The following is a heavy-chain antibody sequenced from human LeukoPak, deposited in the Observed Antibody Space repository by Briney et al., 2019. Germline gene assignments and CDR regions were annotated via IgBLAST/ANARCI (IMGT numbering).Heavy chain of an antibody. V-gene: IGHV4-39*01. D-gene: IGHD2-15*01. CDR2: IYYSGTT. CDR1: GGSINSTSYY. CDR3: ARHKLTYYFDS. Sequence: SETLSLTCTVSGGSINSTSYYWGWVRQPLGKGLEWIRSIYYSGTTYNNPSLQSRVTMSVDTSKNQFSLKLSSVTAADTAVYYCARHKLTYYFDSWGQGTLVTVSS. J-gene: IGHJ4*02.